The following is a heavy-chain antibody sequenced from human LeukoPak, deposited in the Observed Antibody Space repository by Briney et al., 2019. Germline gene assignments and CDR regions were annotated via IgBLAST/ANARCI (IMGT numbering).Heavy chain of an antibody. D-gene: IGHD2-2*01. Sequence: SVKVSCKASGGTFSSYAIIWVRQAPGQGLEWMGGIIPIFGTVNYAQRFQGRVTITADESTSTAYMELSSLRSEDTAVYYCARAVCSSTSCYGRKENYYYYYYGMDVWGQGTTVTVSS. CDR2: IIPIFGTV. CDR3: ARAVCSSTSCYGRKENYYYYYYGMDV. J-gene: IGHJ6*02. V-gene: IGHV1-69*01. CDR1: GGTFSSYA.